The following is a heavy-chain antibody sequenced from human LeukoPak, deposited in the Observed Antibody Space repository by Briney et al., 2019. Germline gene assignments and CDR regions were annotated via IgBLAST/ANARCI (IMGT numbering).Heavy chain of an antibody. CDR1: RFSVSSNY. J-gene: IGHJ6*04. CDR3: VGVETITMVRGASGDV. V-gene: IGHV3-66*02. CDR2: IHSGGRA. D-gene: IGHD3-10*01. Sequence: GGSQRLSCAASRFSVSSNYMTWVRQAPGKGLEWVSVIHSGGRAYYEDSVKGRFTTSRDNSKNALDLQMNSLSVEDTAVYYCVGVETITMVRGASGDVWGKGATVTVSS.